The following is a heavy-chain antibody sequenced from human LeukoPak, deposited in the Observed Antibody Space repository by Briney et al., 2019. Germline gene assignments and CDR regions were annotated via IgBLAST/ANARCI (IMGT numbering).Heavy chain of an antibody. Sequence: SETLSLTCAVYGGSFSGYYWSWIRQPPGKGLEWIGEINHSGSTNYNPSLKSRVTISVDTSKNQLSLKLSSVTAADTAVYYCARERAGGTAIDYWGQGTLVTVSS. CDR2: INHSGST. J-gene: IGHJ4*02. CDR3: ARERAGGTAIDY. V-gene: IGHV4-34*01. CDR1: GGSFSGYY. D-gene: IGHD4-23*01.